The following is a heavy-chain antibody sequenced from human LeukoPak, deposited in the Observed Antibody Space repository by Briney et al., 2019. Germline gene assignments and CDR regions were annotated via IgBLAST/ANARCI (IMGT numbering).Heavy chain of an antibody. CDR2: INPNSGGT. Sequence: ASVKVSCKASGYTFTGYYMHWMRQAPGQGLEWMGWINPNSGGTNYAQKFQGRVTMTRDTSISTAYMELSRLRSDDTAVYYCARLVPAAIIPNWFDPWGQGTLVTVSS. CDR3: ARLVPAAIIPNWFDP. CDR1: GYTFTGYY. D-gene: IGHD2-2*01. V-gene: IGHV1-2*02. J-gene: IGHJ5*02.